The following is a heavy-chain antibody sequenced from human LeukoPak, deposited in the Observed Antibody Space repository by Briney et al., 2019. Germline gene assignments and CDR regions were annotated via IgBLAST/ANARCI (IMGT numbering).Heavy chain of an antibody. J-gene: IGHJ4*02. CDR1: GFTFSNYA. CDR2: ISNSGGST. CDR3: AKGGSFDY. Sequence: GGSLRLSCAASGFTFSNYAMSWVRQAPGKGLEWVSGISNSGGSTYYADSVKGRFTISRDNSKNTLGLQMNSLRAEDTAVYYCAKGGSFDYWGRGTLVTVSS. V-gene: IGHV3-23*01. D-gene: IGHD5-12*01.